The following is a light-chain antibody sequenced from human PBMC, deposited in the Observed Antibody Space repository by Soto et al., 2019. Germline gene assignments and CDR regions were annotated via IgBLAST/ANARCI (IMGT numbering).Light chain of an antibody. CDR3: QQYGSASWA. Sequence: DIELTQSPGTLSLSPGEKATLSCRASQSVSSSYLAWYQQKPGQAPRLLIYGVSSRATGIPDRFSGSGSGTDFTLTISRLEPEDFAVYYCQQYGSASWAFGQGTKVEIK. CDR1: QSVSSSY. CDR2: GVS. V-gene: IGKV3-20*01. J-gene: IGKJ1*01.